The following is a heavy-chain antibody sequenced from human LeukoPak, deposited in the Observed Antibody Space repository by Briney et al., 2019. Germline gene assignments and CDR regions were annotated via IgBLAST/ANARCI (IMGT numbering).Heavy chain of an antibody. Sequence: GGSLRLSCAASGFTFSTYAMSWVREAPVRGLEWVSSLRGNVDTFYADSVKGRFTLSRDDSRNTVYLQLNNLRVEDTAVYYCAKANWVSNADAVSWGQGTVVTVYS. CDR1: GFTFSTYA. J-gene: IGHJ4*02. V-gene: IGHV3-23*01. CDR2: LRGNVDT. CDR3: AKANWVSNADAVS. D-gene: IGHD1-1*01.